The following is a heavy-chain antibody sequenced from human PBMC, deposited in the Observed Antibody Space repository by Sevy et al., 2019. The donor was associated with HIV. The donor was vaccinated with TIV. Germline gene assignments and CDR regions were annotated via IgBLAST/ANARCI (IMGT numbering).Heavy chain of an antibody. Sequence: GGSLRLSCAASGFTFSSYAMSWVRQAPGKGLEWVSAISGSGGSKYYADSVKGRFTNSRDNSKNTLYLQMNSLRDEDTAVYYCAKDPTYYYDSSGYWVHYWGQGTLVTVSS. CDR2: ISGSGGSK. D-gene: IGHD3-22*01. J-gene: IGHJ4*02. CDR3: AKDPTYYYDSSGYWVHY. V-gene: IGHV3-23*01. CDR1: GFTFSSYA.